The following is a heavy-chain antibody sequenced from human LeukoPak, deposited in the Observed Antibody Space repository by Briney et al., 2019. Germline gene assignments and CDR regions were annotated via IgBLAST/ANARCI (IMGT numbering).Heavy chain of an antibody. D-gene: IGHD3-16*02. V-gene: IGHV1-18*01. CDR3: ARGPPEGLRLGELSWVVY. J-gene: IGHJ4*02. Sequence: GASVKVSCKASGYTFTSYGISWVRQAPGQGLEWMGWISAYNGNTNYAQKLQGRVTMTTDTSTSTAYMELRSLRSDDTAVYYCARGPPEGLRLGELSWVVYWGQGTLVTASS. CDR2: ISAYNGNT. CDR1: GYTFTSYG.